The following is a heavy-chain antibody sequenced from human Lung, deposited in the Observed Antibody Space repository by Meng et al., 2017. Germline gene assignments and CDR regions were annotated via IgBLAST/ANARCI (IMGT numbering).Heavy chain of an antibody. CDR2: INHSGST. D-gene: IGHD4-11*01. J-gene: IGHJ4*02. V-gene: IGHV4-34*01. CDR3: ARGPTTMAHDFDY. CDR1: GGSFSDYY. Sequence: QLHEGGAGFLKLSEPLSLPCVVSGGSFSDYYWSWIRQPPGKGLEWIGEINHSGSTNYNPSLESRATISVDTSQNNRSLNLSSVAAADSAVYYCARGPTTMAHDFDYWGQGTLVTVSS.